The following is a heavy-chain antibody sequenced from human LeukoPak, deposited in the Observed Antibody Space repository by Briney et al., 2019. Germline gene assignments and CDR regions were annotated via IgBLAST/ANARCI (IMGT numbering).Heavy chain of an antibody. CDR2: IYSGGST. D-gene: IGHD2-15*01. CDR3: ARDGRYCSGGSCYSWFSFDI. J-gene: IGHJ3*02. Sequence: TGGSLRLSCAASGFTVSSNYMSWVRQAPGKGLEWVSVIYSGGSTYYADSAKGRFTISRDNSKNTLYLQMNSLRAEDTAVYYCARDGRYCSGGSCYSWFSFDIWGQGTMVTVSS. CDR1: GFTVSSNY. V-gene: IGHV3-66*01.